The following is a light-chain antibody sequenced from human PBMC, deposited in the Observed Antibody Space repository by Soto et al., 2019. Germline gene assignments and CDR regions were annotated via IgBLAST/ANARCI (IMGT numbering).Light chain of an antibody. CDR2: GAS. V-gene: IGKV3-20*01. Sequence: EIVLPQSPGPLSLSPGERATLSCRASQSVSSSYLAWYQQKPGQAPRLLIYGASSRATGIPDRFSGSGSGTDFTLTISRLEPEDFAVYYCQQYGSSPYTFGQGTKREIK. CDR1: QSVSSSY. J-gene: IGKJ2*01. CDR3: QQYGSSPYT.